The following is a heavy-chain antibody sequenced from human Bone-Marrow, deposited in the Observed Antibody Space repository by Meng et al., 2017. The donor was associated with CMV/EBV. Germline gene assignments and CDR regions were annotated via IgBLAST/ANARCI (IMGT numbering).Heavy chain of an antibody. J-gene: IGHJ4*02. CDR2: IKSKTDGGTT. D-gene: IGHD3-10*01. CDR1: GFSFSNAW. V-gene: IGHV3-15*01. Sequence: GFSFSNAWMSWVRQAPGKGLEWVGRIKSKTDGGTTDYAAPVKGRFTISRDDSKNTLYLQMNSLKTEDTAVYYCTTLRTMVRGVGRGYWGQGTLVTVSS. CDR3: TTLRTMVRGVGRGY.